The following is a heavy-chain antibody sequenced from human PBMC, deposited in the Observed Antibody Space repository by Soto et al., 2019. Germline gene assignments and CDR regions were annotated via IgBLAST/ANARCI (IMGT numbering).Heavy chain of an antibody. D-gene: IGHD2-2*03. CDR2: ISYDGSNK. J-gene: IGHJ6*02. Sequence: QVQLVESGGGVVQPGRSLRLSCAASGFTFSSYAMHWVRQAPGKGLEWVAVISYDGSNKYYAGSVKGRFTISRDNSKNTLYLQMNSLRAEDTAVYYCARDIMDIVVVPAGSYYYYGMDVWGQGTTVTVSS. V-gene: IGHV3-30-3*01. CDR3: ARDIMDIVVVPAGSYYYYGMDV. CDR1: GFTFSSYA.